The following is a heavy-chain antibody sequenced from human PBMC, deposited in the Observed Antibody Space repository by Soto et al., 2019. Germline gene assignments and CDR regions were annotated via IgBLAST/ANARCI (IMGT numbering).Heavy chain of an antibody. CDR3: ATWTRVGGGHGFDM. J-gene: IGHJ3*02. CDR2: ISGSSTYI. CDR1: EFTFSNFN. V-gene: IGHV3-21*01. Sequence: GGSLRLSCTSSEFTFSNFNINWVRQAPGKGLEWVSAISGSSTYIYYADSLKGRFIISRDNAKNSVYLQMNSLRAEDTAVYYCATWTRVGGGHGFDMWGQGTMVTVSS. D-gene: IGHD2-15*01.